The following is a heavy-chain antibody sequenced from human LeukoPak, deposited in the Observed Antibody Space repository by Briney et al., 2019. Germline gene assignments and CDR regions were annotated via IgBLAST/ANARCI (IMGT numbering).Heavy chain of an antibody. D-gene: IGHD2-15*01. V-gene: IGHV1-18*01. Sequence: ASVKVSCKASGYTFTSYGIRWVRQAPGQGLEWMGWICAYNGNTNYAQKLQGRVTMTTDTSTSTAYMELRSLRSDDTAVYYCARVYCSGGSCYPSPYGDDYWGQGTLVTVSS. CDR2: ICAYNGNT. CDR3: ARVYCSGGSCYPSPYGDDY. CDR1: GYTFTSYG. J-gene: IGHJ4*02.